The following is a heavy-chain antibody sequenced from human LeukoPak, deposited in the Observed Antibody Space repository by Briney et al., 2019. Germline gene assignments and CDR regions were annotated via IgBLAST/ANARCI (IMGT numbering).Heavy chain of an antibody. CDR3: AGDYYYDSSGYYIVNY. V-gene: IGHV1-69*01. D-gene: IGHD3-22*01. CDR2: IIPIFGTA. J-gene: IGHJ4*02. CDR1: GGTFSSYA. Sequence: GASVKVSCKASGGTFSSYAISWVRQAPGQGLEWMGGIIPIFGTANYAQKFQGRVTITADESTSTAYMELSSLRSEDTAVYYCAGDYYYDSSGYYIVNYWGQGTLVTVSS.